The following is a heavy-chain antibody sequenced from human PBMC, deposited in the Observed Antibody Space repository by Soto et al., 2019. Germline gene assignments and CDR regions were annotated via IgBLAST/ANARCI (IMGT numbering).Heavy chain of an antibody. Sequence: GGSLRLSCSASGFTFSSYAMHWVRQAPGKGLEYVSAISSNGGSTYYVDSVKGRFTISRDNSKNTLYLQMNSLRAEATAVYYCAKDLGRYYASSGYYVYGIDYWGQGTLVTVSS. CDR2: ISSNGGST. CDR1: GFTFSSYA. V-gene: IGHV3-64*04. D-gene: IGHD3-22*01. J-gene: IGHJ4*02. CDR3: AKDLGRYYASSGYYVYGIDY.